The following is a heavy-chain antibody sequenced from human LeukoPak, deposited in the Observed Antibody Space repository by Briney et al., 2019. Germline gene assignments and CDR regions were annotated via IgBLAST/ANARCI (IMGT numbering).Heavy chain of an antibody. CDR3: AKDLSYSYDI. J-gene: IGHJ3*02. D-gene: IGHD2-15*01. CDR1: GSTINTYG. V-gene: IGHV3-30*02. Sequence: GGSLRLSCIVSGSTINTYGFHWFRQAPGKGPEWLAFIGHDGNYKHYGDSVRGRFTISRDNSKNTVYLEMDSLRPDDTALYRCAKDLSYSYDIWGQGTKVTVSS. CDR2: IGHDGNYK.